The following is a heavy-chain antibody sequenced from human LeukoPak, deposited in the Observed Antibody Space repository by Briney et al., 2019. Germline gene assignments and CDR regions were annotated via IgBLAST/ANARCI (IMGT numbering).Heavy chain of an antibody. CDR1: GYTFTGYY. D-gene: IGHD6-19*01. V-gene: IGHV1-2*02. CDR3: ARWGSGWQRTYYYYYMDV. CDR2: INPNSGGT. Sequence: GASVKVSCKASGYTFTGYYMHWVRQAPGQGLEWMGWINPNSGGTNYAQKFQGRVTMTRDTSISTAYMELSKLRSDDTAVYYCARWGSGWQRTYYYYYMDVWGKGTTVTVSS. J-gene: IGHJ6*03.